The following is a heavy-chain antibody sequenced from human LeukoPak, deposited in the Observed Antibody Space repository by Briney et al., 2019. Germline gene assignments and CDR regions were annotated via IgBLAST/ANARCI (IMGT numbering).Heavy chain of an antibody. CDR3: ARGGGFGELFGYFDY. J-gene: IGHJ4*02. CDR1: GYTFTSYY. V-gene: IGHV1-46*01. Sequence: ASVKVSFKASGYTFTSYYMHWVRQAPGQGLEWMGLINPSGGSISYAQKFQGRVTMTRDTSTSTVYMELSSLRSEDTAVYYCARGGGFGELFGYFDYWGQGTLVTVSS. CDR2: INPSGGSI. D-gene: IGHD3-10*01.